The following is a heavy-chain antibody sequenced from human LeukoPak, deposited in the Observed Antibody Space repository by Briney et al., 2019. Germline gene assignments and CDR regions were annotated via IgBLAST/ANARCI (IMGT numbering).Heavy chain of an antibody. CDR2: IYYSGST. D-gene: IGHD2-8*02. Sequence: SETLSLTCTVSGGSISSYYWSWIRQPPGKGLEWIGYIYYSGSTNYIPSLKSRVTISVDTSKNQFSLKLSSVTAADTAVYYCARGGVWDYGMDVWGQGTTVTVSS. CDR3: ARGGVWDYGMDV. CDR1: GGSISSYY. V-gene: IGHV4-59*01. J-gene: IGHJ6*02.